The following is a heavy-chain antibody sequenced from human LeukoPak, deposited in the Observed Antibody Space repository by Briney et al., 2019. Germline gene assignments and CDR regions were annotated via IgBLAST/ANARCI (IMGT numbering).Heavy chain of an antibody. CDR1: GYTFTSYG. V-gene: IGHV1-2*02. Sequence: ASVKVSCKASGYTFTSYGISWVRQDPGQGLEWMGWINPNSGGTNYAQKFQGRVTMTRDTSISTAYMELSSLRSEDTAVYYCARGTYDYGDSFFDYWGQGTLVTVSS. D-gene: IGHD4-17*01. J-gene: IGHJ4*02. CDR2: INPNSGGT. CDR3: ARGTYDYGDSFFDY.